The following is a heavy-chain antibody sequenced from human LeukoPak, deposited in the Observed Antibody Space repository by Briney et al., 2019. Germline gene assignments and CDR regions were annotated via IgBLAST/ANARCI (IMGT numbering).Heavy chain of an antibody. J-gene: IGHJ3*02. CDR2: IYYSETT. CDR3: ARAAAAAGRWAFDI. Sequence: SGTLSLTCAVSGGSISSGDWWSWVRLPPGKGLEWIGEIYYSETTSNNPSLKSRVTISVDKSKNRFSLNLSSVTAADTAVYYCARAAAAAGRWAFDIWGQGTMVTVSS. V-gene: IGHV4-4*02. CDR1: GGSISSGDW. D-gene: IGHD6-13*01.